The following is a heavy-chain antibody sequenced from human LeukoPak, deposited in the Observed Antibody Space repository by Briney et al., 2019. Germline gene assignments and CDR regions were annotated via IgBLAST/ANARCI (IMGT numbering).Heavy chain of an antibody. CDR2: ISSSSSYI. Sequence: GGSLRLSCAPCGFTFSSYSMNWVRQAPGKGLEWVSSISSSSSYIYYADSVKGRFNISRDNAKNSLYLQMNSLRAEDTAVYYCTSAADTDGYDYWGQGTLVTVSS. CDR3: TSAADTDGYDY. D-gene: IGHD5-18*01. CDR1: GFTFSSYS. J-gene: IGHJ4*02. V-gene: IGHV3-21*01.